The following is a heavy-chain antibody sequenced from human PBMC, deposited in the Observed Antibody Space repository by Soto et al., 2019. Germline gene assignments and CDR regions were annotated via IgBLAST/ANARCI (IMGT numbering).Heavy chain of an antibody. CDR3: SRGTAYYDFWSGYPRFDY. CDR1: GGSISSYY. CDR2: IYYSGST. J-gene: IGHJ4*02. D-gene: IGHD3-3*01. V-gene: IGHV4-59*01. Sequence: PSETLSLTCTASGGSISSYYWSWIRQPPGKGLEWIGYIYYSGSTNYNPSLKSRVTISVDTSKNQFSLKLSSVTAADTAVYYCSRGTAYYDFWSGYPRFDYWGQGTLVTVSS.